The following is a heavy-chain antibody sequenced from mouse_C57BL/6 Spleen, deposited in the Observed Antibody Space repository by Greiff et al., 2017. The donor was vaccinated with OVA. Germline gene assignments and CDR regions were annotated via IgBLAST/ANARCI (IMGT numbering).Heavy chain of an antibody. CDR3: ARDEPRGTTVVATNYYAMDY. Sequence: EVKLVESGPGLVKPSQSLSLTCSVTGYSITSGYYWTWIRQFPGNKLEWMGYISYDGSNNYNPSLKNRISITRDTSKNQFFLKLNSVTTEDTATYYCARDEPRGTTVVATNYYAMDYWGQGTSVTVSS. V-gene: IGHV3-6*01. CDR1: GYSITSGYY. J-gene: IGHJ4*01. D-gene: IGHD1-1*01. CDR2: ISYDGSN.